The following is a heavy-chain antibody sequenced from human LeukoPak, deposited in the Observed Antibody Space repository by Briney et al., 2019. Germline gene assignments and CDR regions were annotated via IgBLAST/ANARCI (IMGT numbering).Heavy chain of an antibody. V-gene: IGHV4-34*01. CDR1: GGSFSGYY. CDR2: INHSGGT. CDR3: ARRPYGMDV. J-gene: IGHJ6*02. Sequence: SETLSLTCAVYGGSFSGYYWSWIRQPPGKGLEWIGEINHSGGTNYNPSLKSRVTISVDTSKNQFSLKLSSVTAADTAVYYCARRPYGMDVWGQGTTVTVSS.